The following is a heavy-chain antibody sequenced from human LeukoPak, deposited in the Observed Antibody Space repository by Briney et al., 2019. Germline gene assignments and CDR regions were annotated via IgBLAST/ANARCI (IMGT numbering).Heavy chain of an antibody. Sequence: GGSLRLSCAASGFTFSSYSMNWVRQAPGKGLEWVSSISSSSSYIYYADSVKGRFTISRDNAKNSLYLQMNSLRAEDTAVYYCARGLWWLHTGYFDYWGQGTLVTVSS. CDR3: ARGLWWLHTGYFDY. CDR1: GFTFSSYS. J-gene: IGHJ4*02. D-gene: IGHD5-12*01. V-gene: IGHV3-21*01. CDR2: ISSSSSYI.